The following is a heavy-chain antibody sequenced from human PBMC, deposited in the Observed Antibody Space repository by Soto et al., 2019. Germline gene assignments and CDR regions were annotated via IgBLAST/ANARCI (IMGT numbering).Heavy chain of an antibody. D-gene: IGHD3-22*01. J-gene: IGHJ2*01. CDR2: IWYDGSNK. CDR3: ARGQDYYDSSGYPRGGWYFDL. Sequence: QVQLVESGGGVVQPGRSLRLSCAASGFTFSSYGMHWVRQAPGKGLEWVAVIWYDGSNKYYADSVKGRFTISRDNSKKTLYLQMNSLRAEDTAVYYCARGQDYYDSSGYPRGGWYFDLWGRGTLVTVSS. V-gene: IGHV3-33*01. CDR1: GFTFSSYG.